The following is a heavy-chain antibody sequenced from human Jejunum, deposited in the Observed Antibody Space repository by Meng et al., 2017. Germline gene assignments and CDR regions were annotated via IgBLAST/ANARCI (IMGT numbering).Heavy chain of an antibody. V-gene: IGHV3-66*02. CDR2: IYRDGST. Sequence: VELVESGGGLVEPGGSLRLFGVASGFNVSTKYMSWIRQAPGKGLDWVSVIYRDGSTNYADSVNGRFTISRDNSKNTVYLQMNSLRPEDTGVYYCVRDDGSAPYDYWGQGTLVTVSS. CDR3: VRDDGSAPYDY. J-gene: IGHJ4*02. CDR1: GFNVSTKY. D-gene: IGHD3-10*01.